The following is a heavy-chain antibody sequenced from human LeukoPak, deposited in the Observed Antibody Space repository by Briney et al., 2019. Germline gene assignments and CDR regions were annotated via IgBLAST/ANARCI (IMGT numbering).Heavy chain of an antibody. CDR3: ARLWFGEGHFDY. Sequence: GGSLRLSCAASGFTVSGNYMTWVRQAPGKGLEWVSMIYAGGDTHYADSVKGRFTISRDNSKNTLCLQMDSLTADDTALYYCARLWFGEGHFDYWGQGTLVTVSS. CDR2: IYAGGDT. D-gene: IGHD3-10*01. CDR1: GFTVSGNY. V-gene: IGHV3-53*01. J-gene: IGHJ4*02.